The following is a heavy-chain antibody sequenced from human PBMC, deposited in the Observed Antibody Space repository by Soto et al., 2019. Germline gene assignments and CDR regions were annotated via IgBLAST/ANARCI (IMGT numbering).Heavy chain of an antibody. V-gene: IGHV1-69*13. D-gene: IGHD5-12*01. J-gene: IGHJ3*02. CDR1: GGTFSSYA. CDR3: AREGYDKNAFDI. CDR2: IIPIFGTA. Sequence: SVKVSCKASGGTFSSYAISWVRQAPGQGLEWMGGIIPIFGTANYAQKFQGRVTITADESTSTAYMELSSLRSEDTAVYYCAREGYDKNAFDIWGQGTMVTVSS.